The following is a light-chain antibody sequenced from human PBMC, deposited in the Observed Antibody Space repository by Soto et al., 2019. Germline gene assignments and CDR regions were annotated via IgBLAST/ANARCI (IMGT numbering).Light chain of an antibody. CDR2: NVY. J-gene: IGLJ2*01. CDR1: SSDVGGYNF. V-gene: IGLV2-14*03. CDR3: NSYTSSSTLV. Sequence: QSALTQPASVSGSPGQSITISCTGTSSDVGGYNFVSWYQQHQGKAPKLMLYNVYDRPSGVSHRFSGSRSGNTASLTISGLQAEDEAHYYCNSYTSSSTLVFGGGTKLTVL.